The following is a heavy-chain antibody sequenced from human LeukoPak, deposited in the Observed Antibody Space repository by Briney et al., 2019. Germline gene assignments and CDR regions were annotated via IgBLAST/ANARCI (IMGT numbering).Heavy chain of an antibody. CDR3: ARIPLGYSGAYYFDY. CDR1: RGSISGSIRSYY. V-gene: IGHV4-4*09. CDR2: ISSSGSV. Sequence: PTETLSLTCTVSRGSISGSIRSYYWSWLRQPPGKGLEWIGYISSSGSVNDNPSLRSRVTISVDTSKNQFFLNLSSVSAADTAVYYCARIPLGYSGAYYFDYWGQGTQVTVSP. J-gene: IGHJ4*02. D-gene: IGHD5-12*01.